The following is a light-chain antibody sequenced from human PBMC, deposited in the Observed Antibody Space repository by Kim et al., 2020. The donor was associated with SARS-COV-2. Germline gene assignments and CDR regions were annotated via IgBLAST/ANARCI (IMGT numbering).Light chain of an antibody. Sequence: QSVLTKPPSVSGAPGQKVTISCTGSRSNIGAGYDVHWYQQLPGTAPKLLVHGNNNRPSGVPDRFSGSKSGTSASLVITGLQAEDEADYYCQSYDTSLSGVFGGGTQLTVL. J-gene: IGLJ3*02. CDR2: GNN. V-gene: IGLV1-40*01. CDR1: RSNIGAGYD. CDR3: QSYDTSLSGV.